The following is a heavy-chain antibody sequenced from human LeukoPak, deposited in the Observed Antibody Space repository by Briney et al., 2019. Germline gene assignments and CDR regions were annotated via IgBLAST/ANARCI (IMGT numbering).Heavy chain of an antibody. D-gene: IGHD3-3*01. Sequence: PGGSLRLSCAASGFTVSSNYMSWVRQAPGKGLEWVSVFYTGGSTYYADSVKGRFTIPRDNSKNTLYLQMNSLRAEDTAVYYCAKSLPEWLLGDYYGMDVWGQGTTVTVSS. CDR2: FYTGGST. V-gene: IGHV3-53*05. CDR1: GFTVSSNY. CDR3: AKSLPEWLLGDYYGMDV. J-gene: IGHJ6*02.